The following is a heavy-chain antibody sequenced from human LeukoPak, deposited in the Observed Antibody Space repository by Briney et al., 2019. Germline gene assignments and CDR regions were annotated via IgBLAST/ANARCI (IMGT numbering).Heavy chain of an antibody. Sequence: GRSLRLSCAASGFTFSSYAMHWVRQAPGKGLEWVAVILYDGSNKYYADSVKGRFTISRDNSKNTLYLQMNSLRAEDTAVYYCAREATLEGAFDIWGQGTMVTVSS. V-gene: IGHV3-30*04. CDR3: AREATLEGAFDI. CDR2: ILYDGSNK. J-gene: IGHJ3*02. CDR1: GFTFSSYA.